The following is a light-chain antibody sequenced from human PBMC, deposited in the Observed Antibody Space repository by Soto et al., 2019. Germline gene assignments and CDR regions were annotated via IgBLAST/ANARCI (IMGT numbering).Light chain of an antibody. CDR2: GAS. CDR3: QQYNNWPLT. J-gene: IGKJ4*01. Sequence: EIVLTQSPATLSVSPGDRATLSCRASQSVSSDLAWFQQKPGQAPRLLIYGASTRATAIPARFSGGGSGAEITITISSLQSEDFEIYFCQQYNNWPLTFGGGAKVEIK. V-gene: IGKV3-15*01. CDR1: QSVSSD.